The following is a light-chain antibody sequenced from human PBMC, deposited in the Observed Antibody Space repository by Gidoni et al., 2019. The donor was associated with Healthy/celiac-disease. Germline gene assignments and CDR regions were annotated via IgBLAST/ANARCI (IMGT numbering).Light chain of an antibody. J-gene: IGKJ5*01. V-gene: IGKV3-20*01. CDR3: QQYGCSPIT. Sequence: EIVLTQSPGTLSLSPGERATLPCRASQSVSSSYLAWYQQKPGQAPRLLIYGASSRATGIPDRFSGRGSGTDFTLTISRLEPEDFAVYYCQQYGCSPITSXQXPRLEI. CDR1: QSVSSSY. CDR2: GAS.